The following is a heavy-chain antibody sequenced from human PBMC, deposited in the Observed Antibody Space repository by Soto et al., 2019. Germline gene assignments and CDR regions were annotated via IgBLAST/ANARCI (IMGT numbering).Heavy chain of an antibody. Sequence: QVQLVQSGAEVKKPGASVKISCKSSGYTFTSYYMHWVRQAPGQGLEWMGMINPSGGSTNYAQRFQGSVTMTRDSSTSTVYMDLSDLRSEDTAVYYCARGFCTTTTCLVGDFWGQGILVTVSS. V-gene: IGHV1-46*01. CDR1: GYTFTSYY. CDR2: INPSGGST. D-gene: IGHD2-2*01. J-gene: IGHJ4*02. CDR3: ARGFCTTTTCLVGDF.